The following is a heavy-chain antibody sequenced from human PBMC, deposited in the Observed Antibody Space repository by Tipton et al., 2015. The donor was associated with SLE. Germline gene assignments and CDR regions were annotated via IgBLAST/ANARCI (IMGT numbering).Heavy chain of an antibody. Sequence: QLVQSGPEVKKPGASMKVSCKASGYIFINYGINWLRQAPGQGLEWMGWISVHSGHTNYAQRFQGRVTMTADTSTKTAYMELRSLRSDDSAVYYCARHIDYYYFDVWGQGSLVSVSS. CDR1: GYIFINYG. J-gene: IGHJ4*02. CDR3: ARHIDYYYFDV. CDR2: ISVHSGHT. V-gene: IGHV1-18*01. D-gene: IGHD3-16*01.